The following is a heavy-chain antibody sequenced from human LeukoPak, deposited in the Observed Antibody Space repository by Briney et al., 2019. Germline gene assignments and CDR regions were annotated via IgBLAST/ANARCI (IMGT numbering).Heavy chain of an antibody. V-gene: IGHV3-11*04. J-gene: IGHJ4*01. CDR2: ISRSGSTK. CDR1: GFTFSDYN. CDR3: ARQEDDY. Sequence: PGGSLRLSCAASGFTFSDYNMRWIRQAPGKGLEWVSSISRSGSTKYYADSVKGRFTISRDNAKNSLFLQMNSLRAEDTAVYYCARQEDDYWGHGTLVTVSS.